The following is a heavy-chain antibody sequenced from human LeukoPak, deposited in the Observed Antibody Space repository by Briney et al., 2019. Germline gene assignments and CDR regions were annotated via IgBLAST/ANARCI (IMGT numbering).Heavy chain of an antibody. D-gene: IGHD6-19*01. CDR3: ARDLGRQWLVQFDY. Sequence: PGGSLRLSCAASGFTFSNYEMNWVRQAPGKGLEWVSYISSGGTTIYYADSVKGRFTISRDNAKNSLYLQMNSLRAEDTAVYYCARDLGRQWLVQFDYWGQGTLVTVSS. J-gene: IGHJ4*02. V-gene: IGHV3-48*03. CDR1: GFTFSNYE. CDR2: ISSGGTTI.